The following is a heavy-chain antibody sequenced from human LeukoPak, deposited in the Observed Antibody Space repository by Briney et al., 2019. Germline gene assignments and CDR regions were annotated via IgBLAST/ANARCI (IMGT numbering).Heavy chain of an antibody. CDR1: GYTFTGYY. Sequence: SVKVSCKASGYTFTGYYMHWVRQAPGQGLEWMGWINPIFGTANYAQKFQGRVTITADKSTSTAYMELSSLRSEDTAVYYCASMYSSSWYWSAYYYYYYMDVWGKGTTVTVSS. CDR3: ASMYSSSWYWSAYYYYYYMDV. CDR2: INPIFGTA. D-gene: IGHD6-13*01. V-gene: IGHV1-69*06. J-gene: IGHJ6*03.